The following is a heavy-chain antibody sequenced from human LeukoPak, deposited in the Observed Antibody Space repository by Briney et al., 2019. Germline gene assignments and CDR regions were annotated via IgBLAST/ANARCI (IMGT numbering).Heavy chain of an antibody. D-gene: IGHD2-15*01. CDR2: IIPIFGTA. V-gene: IGHV1-69*13. CDR3: AGRIESYYYYMDV. J-gene: IGHJ6*03. Sequence: ASVKVSCKASGGTFTSYAISWVRQAPGQGLEWMGGIIPIFGTANYAQKFQGRVTITADESTSTAYMELSSLRSEGTAVYYCAGRIESYYYYMDVWGKGTTVTISS. CDR1: GGTFTSYA.